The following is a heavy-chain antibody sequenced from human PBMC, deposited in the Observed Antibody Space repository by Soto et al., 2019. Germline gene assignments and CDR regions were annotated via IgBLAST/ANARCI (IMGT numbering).Heavy chain of an antibody. D-gene: IGHD2-2*01. CDR1: GGSIRDYYWT. CDR3: AHRSPLGYCISTSCLNNWFDP. Sequence: TLSLTCTVSGGSIRDYYWTWIRQPPGKALEWLALIYWDDDKRYSPSLKSRLTITKDTSKNQVVLTMTNMDPVDTATYYCAHRSPLGYCISTSCLNNWFDPWGQGTLVTVSS. CDR2: IYWDDDK. J-gene: IGHJ5*02. V-gene: IGHV2-5*08.